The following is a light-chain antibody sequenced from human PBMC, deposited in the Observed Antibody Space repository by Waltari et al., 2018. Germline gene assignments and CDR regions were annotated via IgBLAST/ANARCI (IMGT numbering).Light chain of an antibody. CDR1: SSDVGGYNS. CDR3: CSYAGSYTTYV. CDR2: DVS. Sequence: QSALTQPRSVSGSPGQSVTISCTGTSSDVGGYNSVSWYQQPPGKAPKLMIYDVSKRPSGFPDRFSGSKSGNTASLTISGLQAEDEADYYCCSYAGSYTTYVFGTGTKVTVL. J-gene: IGLJ1*01. V-gene: IGLV2-11*01.